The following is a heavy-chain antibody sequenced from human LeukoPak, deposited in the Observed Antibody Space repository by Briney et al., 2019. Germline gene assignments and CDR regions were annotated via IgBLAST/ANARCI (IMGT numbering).Heavy chain of an antibody. J-gene: IGHJ4*02. CDR3: AKGSSTLSGTKFDY. V-gene: IGHV3-23*01. D-gene: IGHD1-14*01. CDR1: GFTFSSYA. Sequence: GGSLRLSCAASGFTFSSYAMSWVRQAPGKGLEWVSTISGSGGSTYYADSVKGRFTISRDDSKNTLYLQMNSLRAEDTAVYYCAKGSSTLSGTKFDYWGQGTLVTVSS. CDR2: ISGSGGST.